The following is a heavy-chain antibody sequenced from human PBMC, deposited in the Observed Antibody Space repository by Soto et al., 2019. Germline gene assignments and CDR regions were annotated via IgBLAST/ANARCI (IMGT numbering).Heavy chain of an antibody. J-gene: IGHJ5*02. Sequence: SETLSLTCPVSGGSISSGDYDLRWIRQPPGKGLEWIGYIYYSGSTYYNPSLKSRVTISVDTSKNQFSLKLSSVTAADTAVYYCAREDYRDNWFDPWGQGTLVTVSS. CDR3: AREDYRDNWFDP. V-gene: IGHV4-30-4*01. CDR2: IYYSGST. CDR1: GGSISSGDYD. D-gene: IGHD4-4*01.